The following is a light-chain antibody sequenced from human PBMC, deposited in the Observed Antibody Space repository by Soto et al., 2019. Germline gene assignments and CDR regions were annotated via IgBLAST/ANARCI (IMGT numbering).Light chain of an antibody. Sequence: EIVLTQSPGTLSLSPGERATLSCRASQSVSTSSLAWYQQRAGQAPRLLIYGASSRATGIPDRFSGSGSGTEFSLTISRLEPGDFAVYYCQQYGSSPLTFGGGTKVEIK. J-gene: IGKJ4*01. V-gene: IGKV3-20*01. CDR2: GAS. CDR3: QQYGSSPLT. CDR1: QSVSTSS.